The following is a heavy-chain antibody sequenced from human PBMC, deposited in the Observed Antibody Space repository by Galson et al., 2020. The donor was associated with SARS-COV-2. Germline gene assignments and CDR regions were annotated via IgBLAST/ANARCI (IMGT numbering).Heavy chain of an antibody. CDR2: IKQDGSMK. Sequence: GGSLRLSCAASGFTFGRYWMSWVRQAPGKGLEWVANIKQDGSMKLYADSVEGRFTISRDNAKSSLTLQMNSLRAEDTAVYYCAREQCGGDCYPDNWGPGTLVTVSA. V-gene: IGHV3-7*01. J-gene: IGHJ4*02. D-gene: IGHD2-21*02. CDR1: GFTFGRYW. CDR3: AREQCGGDCYPDN.